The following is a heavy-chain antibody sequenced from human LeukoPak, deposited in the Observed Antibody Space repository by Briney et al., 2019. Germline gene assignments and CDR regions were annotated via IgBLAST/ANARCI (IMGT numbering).Heavy chain of an antibody. CDR2: SKSRGTGEKT. CDR1: GFTFINAW. V-gene: IGHV3-15*01. CDR3: TTDWGLPNRGGDCYLP. Sequence: GGSLSLSCAASGFTFINAWMSSVRQAPGEGLGWVGCSKSRGTGEKTDYAEPVKGRFTISREDVDKMVYLQMDSLKTEDTAIYYCTTDWGLPNRGGDCYLPWGQGTLVTVSS. J-gene: IGHJ5*02. D-gene: IGHD2-21*02.